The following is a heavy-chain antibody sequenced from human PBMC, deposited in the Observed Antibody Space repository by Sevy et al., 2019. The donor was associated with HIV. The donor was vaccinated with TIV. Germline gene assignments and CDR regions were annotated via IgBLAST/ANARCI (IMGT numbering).Heavy chain of an antibody. V-gene: IGHV4-38-2*01. CDR3: AMPVSVRGSVADY. D-gene: IGHD3-10*02. J-gene: IGHJ4*02. CDR2: IYPSGNT. Sequence: SETLSLTCAVSGYPIGSGYYWGWIRQPPGKGLEWIGNIYPSGNTYHNPSLKSRVTLSLDSSKNQFSLKINFVTAADTAIYYCAMPVSVRGSVADYWGQGALVTVSS. CDR1: GYPIGSGYY.